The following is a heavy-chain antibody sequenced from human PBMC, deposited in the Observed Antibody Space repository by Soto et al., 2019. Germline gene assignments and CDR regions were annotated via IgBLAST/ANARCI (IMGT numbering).Heavy chain of an antibody. V-gene: IGHV3-74*01. D-gene: IGHD3-3*01. J-gene: IGHJ5*01. CDR1: GFTFSSHW. Sequence: EVQLVESGGGLVQPGGSLRLSCAASGFTFSSHWIHWVRQVPGKGLAWVSRINSDGSRTDYADSVRGRFTISRDNAKNTLYLQMSSLKAEDSAVYFCARDRGRPPPIMFFGVPHMEGNWFDSWGQGTLLTVSS. CDR3: ARDRGRPPPIMFFGVPHMEGNWFDS. CDR2: INSDGSRT.